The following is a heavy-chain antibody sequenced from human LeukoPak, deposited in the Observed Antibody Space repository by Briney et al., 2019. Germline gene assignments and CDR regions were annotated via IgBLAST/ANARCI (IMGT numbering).Heavy chain of an antibody. D-gene: IGHD2-15*01. CDR1: GFTFSSYA. V-gene: IGHV3-23*01. CDR2: ISGSGGST. CDR3: AKPAYCSGGSCYSIGYFDY. Sequence: PGGSLRLSCAASGFTFSSYAMSWVRQAPGKGLEWVSGISGSGGSTYYADSVKGRFTISRDNSKNTLYLQMNSLRAEDTAVYYCAKPAYCSGGSCYSIGYFDYWGQGTLGTVSS. J-gene: IGHJ4*02.